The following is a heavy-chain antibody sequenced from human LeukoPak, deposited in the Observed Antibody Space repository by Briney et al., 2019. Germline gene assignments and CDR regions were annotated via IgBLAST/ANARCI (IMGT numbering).Heavy chain of an antibody. D-gene: IGHD3-10*01. CDR1: GGSISSHY. CDR2: VYYSGTT. CDR3: ARADSATYYDSGRYFNYFYMDV. V-gene: IGHV4-59*11. Sequence: SETLSLTCTVSGGSISSHYWSWIRQPPGKGLEFIGYVYYSGTTNFNPSLKSRVTISVDTSKNQFSLKLYSVTAADTAVYFCARADSATYYDSGRYFNYFYMDVWGRGTTVTVSS. J-gene: IGHJ6*03.